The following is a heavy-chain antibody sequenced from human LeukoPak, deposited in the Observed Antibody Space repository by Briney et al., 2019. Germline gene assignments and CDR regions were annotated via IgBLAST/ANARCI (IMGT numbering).Heavy chain of an antibody. D-gene: IGHD4-17*01. CDR3: ARSPRDDYGDYELMNRDY. J-gene: IGHJ4*02. V-gene: IGHV1-8*01. CDR1: GYTFTSYD. Sequence: ASVKVSCKASGYTFTSYDINWVRQATGQGLEWMGWMNPNSGNTGYAQKFQGRVTMTRNTSITTAYMELNSLRAEDTAVYYCARSPRDDYGDYELMNRDYWGQGTLVTVSS. CDR2: MNPNSGNT.